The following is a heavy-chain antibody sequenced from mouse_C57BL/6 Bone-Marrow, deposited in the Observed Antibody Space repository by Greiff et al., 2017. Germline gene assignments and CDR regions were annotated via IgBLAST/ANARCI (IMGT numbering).Heavy chain of an antibody. V-gene: IGHV8-8*01. D-gene: IGHD1-1*01. CDR2: IWWDDDK. Sequence: QVQLKESGPGILQPSQTLSLTCSFSGFSLSTFGMGVGWIRQPSGKGLEWLAHIWWDDDKYYNPALKSRLTISKDTSKNQVFLKIANVDTADTATYYCARLHYYGSSYYAYWGQGTLVTVSA. CDR1: GFSLSTFGMG. J-gene: IGHJ3*01. CDR3: ARLHYYGSSYYAY.